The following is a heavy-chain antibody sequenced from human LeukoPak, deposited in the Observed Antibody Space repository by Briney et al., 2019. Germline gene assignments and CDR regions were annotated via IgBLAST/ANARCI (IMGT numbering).Heavy chain of an antibody. CDR1: GYTFSDYS. J-gene: IGHJ3*02. D-gene: IGHD3-16*02. V-gene: IGHV3-21*03. Sequence: PGGSLRLSCAAPGYTFSDYSVNWVRQVPGKGLEWVSSISSSGTYIYYAESVKGRFTISRDNAKNSLFLQMNRLRAEDTAVYYCVSGNDLDYVWGTYLLDAFDIWGEGTMVIVSS. CDR3: VSGNDLDYVWGTYLLDAFDI. CDR2: ISSSGTYI.